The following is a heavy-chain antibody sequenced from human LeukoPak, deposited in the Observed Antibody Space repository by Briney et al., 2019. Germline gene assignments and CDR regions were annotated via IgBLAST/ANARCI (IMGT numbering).Heavy chain of an antibody. CDR2: IIPIFGTA. CDR3: ARSSIIAAAGPYYFDY. V-gene: IGHV1-69*13. CDR1: RGTFSNYA. D-gene: IGHD6-13*01. J-gene: IGHJ4*02. Sequence: ASVKVSCKASRGTFSNYAISWVRQAPGQGLEWMGGIIPIFGTANYAQKFQGRVTISADESTSTAFMELSSLRSEDTAVYYCARSSIIAAAGPYYFDYWGQGTLVTVSS.